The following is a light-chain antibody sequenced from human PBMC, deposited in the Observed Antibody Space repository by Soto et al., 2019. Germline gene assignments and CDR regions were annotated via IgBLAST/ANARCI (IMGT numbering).Light chain of an antibody. Sequence: QSVLTQPPSASGTPGQRVTISCSGSSSNIGSNYVYWYQQLQGTAPKLLIYRNNQRPSGVPDRFSGSKSGTSASLAISGLRSEDEAEYYCAAWDDSRSGYVVFGGGTKRTVL. CDR1: SSNIGSNY. CDR3: AAWDDSRSGYVV. CDR2: RNN. J-gene: IGLJ2*01. V-gene: IGLV1-47*01.